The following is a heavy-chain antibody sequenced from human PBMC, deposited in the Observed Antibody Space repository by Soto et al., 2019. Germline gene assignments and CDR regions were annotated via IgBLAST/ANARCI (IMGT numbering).Heavy chain of an antibody. CDR2: IYYSGST. V-gene: IGHV4-61*01. Sequence: QVQLQESGPGLVKPSETLSLTCTVSGGSVSSGSYYWSWIRQPPGKGLEWIGDIYYSGSTNYNPSLKSRVTISVDTSKNQFSLKLSSVTAADTAVYYCARYLRYYYGMDVWGQGTTVTVSS. J-gene: IGHJ6*02. CDR1: GGSVSSGSYY. CDR3: ARYLRYYYGMDV.